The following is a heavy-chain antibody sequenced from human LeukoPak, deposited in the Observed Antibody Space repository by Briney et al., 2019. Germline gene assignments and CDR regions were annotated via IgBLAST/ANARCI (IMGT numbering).Heavy chain of an antibody. D-gene: IGHD3-10*01. CDR2: IDPSDSYT. J-gene: IGHJ4*02. V-gene: IGHV5-10-1*01. Sequence: GESLKISCKSSGYSFTSYWISWVRQMPGKGLEWMGRIDPSDSYTNYSPSFQGHVTISADKSMTTAYLQWTSLKASDTAMYYCARLRWPRGGRSSFDYWGQGALVTVSS. CDR1: GYSFTSYW. CDR3: ARLRWPRGGRSSFDY.